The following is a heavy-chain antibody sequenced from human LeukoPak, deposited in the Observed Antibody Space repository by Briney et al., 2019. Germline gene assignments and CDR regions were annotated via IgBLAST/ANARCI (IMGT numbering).Heavy chain of an antibody. CDR3: AKHRRRELVKSGWFAP. D-gene: IGHD1-7*01. V-gene: IGHV5-51*01. CDR2: IYPGDSDT. J-gene: IGHJ5*02. Sequence: GESLKISCKGSGYTFTNYWIGWVRQMPGKGLEWMGIIYPGDSDTRYSPSFQGQVTTSADRSISTAYLQWSSLKASDTAIYYCAKHRRRELVKSGWFAPWGQGPLVTVSS. CDR1: GYTFTNYW.